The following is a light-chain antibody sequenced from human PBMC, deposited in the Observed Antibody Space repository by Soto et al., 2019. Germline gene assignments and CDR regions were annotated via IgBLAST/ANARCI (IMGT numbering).Light chain of an antibody. CDR3: QQYSSSSEWT. CDR2: DAS. CDR1: QSISSW. Sequence: DIQMTQSPSALSASVGDRATITCRASQSISSWLAWYQQKPGKAPKLLIYDASSLESGVPSRFSGSGSGTEFTLTISSLQPDDFATYYCQQYSSSSEWTFGQGTKVDIK. J-gene: IGKJ1*01. V-gene: IGKV1-5*01.